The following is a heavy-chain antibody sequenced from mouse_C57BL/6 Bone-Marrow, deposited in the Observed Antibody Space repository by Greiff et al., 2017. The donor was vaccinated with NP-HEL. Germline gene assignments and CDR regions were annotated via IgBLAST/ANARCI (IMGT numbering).Heavy chain of an antibody. CDR2: IYPRSGNT. V-gene: IGHV1-81*01. J-gene: IGHJ3*01. Sequence: VQLQQSGAELARPGASVKLSCKASGYTFTSYGISWVKQRTGQGLEWIGEIYPRSGNTYYKEKFKGKATLTADKSSSTAYMELRSLTSEDSAVYFCAEDGYYVAWFAYWGQGTLVTVSA. CDR1: GYTFTSYG. CDR3: AEDGYYVAWFAY. D-gene: IGHD2-3*01.